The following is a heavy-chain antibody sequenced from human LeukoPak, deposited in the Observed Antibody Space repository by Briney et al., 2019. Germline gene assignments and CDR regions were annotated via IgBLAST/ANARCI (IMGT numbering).Heavy chain of an antibody. CDR3: ARDWTPMVRGVTAGAFDI. CDR2: LYSGGNT. V-gene: IGHV3-53*01. J-gene: IGHJ3*02. CDR1: GFTVSNNY. D-gene: IGHD3-10*01. Sequence: GGSLRLSCAASGFTVSNNYMSWVRQAPGKGLEWVSVLYSGGNTYYTDSVKGRFAISRDYSRNTVYLQMNSLRAEDTAVYYCARDWTPMVRGVTAGAFDIWGQGTMVTVSS.